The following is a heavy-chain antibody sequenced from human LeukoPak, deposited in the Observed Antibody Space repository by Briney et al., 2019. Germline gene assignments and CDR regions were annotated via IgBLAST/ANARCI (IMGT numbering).Heavy chain of an antibody. CDR2: ISGSGGST. V-gene: IGHV3-23*01. J-gene: IGHJ6*02. CDR3: ARGRCSSTSCYVSSFDYYYYGMDV. D-gene: IGHD2-2*01. CDR1: GFTFSSYA. Sequence: GGSLRLSCAASGFTFSSYAMSWVRQAPGKGLEWVSAISGSGGSTYYADSVKGRFTISRDNSKNTLYLQMNSLRAEDTAVYYCARGRCSSTSCYVSSFDYYYYGMDVWGQGTTVTVSS.